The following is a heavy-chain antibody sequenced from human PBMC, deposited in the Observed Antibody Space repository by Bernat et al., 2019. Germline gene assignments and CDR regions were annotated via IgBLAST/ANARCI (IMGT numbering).Heavy chain of an antibody. CDR1: GYSFTNFW. Sequence: EVQLVQSGTEVKKPGESLKISCKGSGYSFTNFWIGWVRQMPGKGLEWLGFIYPGDSDTTYSPSFRGQVSISADKSITTAYLQWSSLKATDTAMYYCTRKVPAGANDYWDQGTLVTV. D-gene: IGHD2-2*01. CDR3: TRKVPAGANDY. CDR2: IYPGDSDT. V-gene: IGHV5-51*01. J-gene: IGHJ4*02.